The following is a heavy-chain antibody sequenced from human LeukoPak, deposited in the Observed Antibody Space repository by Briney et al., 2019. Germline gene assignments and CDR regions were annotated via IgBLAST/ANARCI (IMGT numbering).Heavy chain of an antibody. J-gene: IGHJ4*02. CDR2: ISSSGSTI. CDR1: GFTFSDYY. V-gene: IGHV3-11*01. Sequence: GGSLRLSCAASGFTFSDYYMSWIRQAPGKGLEWVSYISSSGSTIYYADSVKGRFTISRDNAKNSLYLQMNSLKTEDTAVYYCTRHCSGGSCYGGFDYWGQGTLVTVSS. CDR3: TRHCSGGSCYGGFDY. D-gene: IGHD2-15*01.